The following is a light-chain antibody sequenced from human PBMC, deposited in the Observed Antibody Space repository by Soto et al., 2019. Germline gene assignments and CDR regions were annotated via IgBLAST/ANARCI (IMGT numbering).Light chain of an antibody. Sequence: AIQMTQSPSSQSASVGDRVTITCRASQAIRNDLGWYQQKPGKAPKLLIYAASSLQSGVPSRFSGRGSGTDFTLTISSLQAEDFATYYCLQDYNYPPTFGQGTRLEIK. CDR2: AAS. CDR3: LQDYNYPPT. J-gene: IGKJ5*01. CDR1: QAIRND. V-gene: IGKV1-6*02.